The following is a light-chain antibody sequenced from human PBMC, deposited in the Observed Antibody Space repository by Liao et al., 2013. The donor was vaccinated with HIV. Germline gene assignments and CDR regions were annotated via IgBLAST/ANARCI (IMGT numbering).Light chain of an antibody. V-gene: IGLV3-21*04. CDR1: NIGSKS. J-gene: IGLJ3*02. Sequence: SYVLTQPPSVSVAPGKTANITCGGNNIGSKSVHWYQQRPGQAPVLVIYYDVDRPSGIPERFSGSNSGNAATLTISRVEAGDEADYYCQVWDSTTEHRVFGGGTKLTVL. CDR2: YDV. CDR3: QVWDSTTEHRV.